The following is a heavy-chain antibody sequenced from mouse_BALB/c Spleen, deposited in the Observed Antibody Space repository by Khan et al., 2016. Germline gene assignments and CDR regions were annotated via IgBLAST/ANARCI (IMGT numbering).Heavy chain of an antibody. CDR3: ARGGNGNYVGAMDH. Sequence: QVQLQQSGPELVKPGAAVRISCKASGYTFTSYYIHWVKQRPGQGLEWIGRIYPGNVNTKYNEKFKAKATLTADKSSSTASMQLSSLTSEDSAVDFCARGGNGNYVGAMDHWGQGTSVNVSS. D-gene: IGHD2-1*01. CDR1: GYTFTSYY. J-gene: IGHJ4*01. V-gene: IGHV1S56*01. CDR2: IYPGNVNT.